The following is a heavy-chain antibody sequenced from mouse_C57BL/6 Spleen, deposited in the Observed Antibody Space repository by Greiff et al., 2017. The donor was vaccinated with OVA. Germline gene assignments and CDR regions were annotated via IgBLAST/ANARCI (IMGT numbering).Heavy chain of an antibody. Sequence: QVQLQQSGAELARPGASVKMSCKASGYTFTSYTMHWVKQRPGQGLEWIGYINPSSGYTKYNQKFKDKATLTADKSSSTAYMQLSSLTSEDSAVYYCARYGYGHYYAMDYWGQGTSVTVSS. CDR1: GYTFTSYT. CDR2: INPSSGYT. V-gene: IGHV1-4*01. J-gene: IGHJ4*01. D-gene: IGHD2-2*01. CDR3: ARYGYGHYYAMDY.